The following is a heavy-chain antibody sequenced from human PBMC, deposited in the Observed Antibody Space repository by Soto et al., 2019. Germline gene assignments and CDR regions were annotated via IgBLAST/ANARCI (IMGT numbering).Heavy chain of an antibody. D-gene: IGHD4-17*01. V-gene: IGHV3-15*01. J-gene: IGHJ4*02. CDR2: IKSKTDGGTT. CDR3: TTDSTVTLYYFDY. Sequence: EVQLVESGGGLVKPGGSLRLSCAASGFTFSNAWMSWVRQAPGKGLEWVGRIKSKTDGGTTDYAAPVKGRFTISRDDSKNTLYLQMNSLNTEDTAVYYCTTDSTVTLYYFDYWGQGTLVTVSS. CDR1: GFTFSNAW.